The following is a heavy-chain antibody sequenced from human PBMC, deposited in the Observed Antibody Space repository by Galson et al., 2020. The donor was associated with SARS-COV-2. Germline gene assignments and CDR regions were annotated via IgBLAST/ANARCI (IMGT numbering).Heavy chain of an antibody. CDR2: IYYSGST. J-gene: IGHJ3*02. D-gene: IGHD3-9*01. Sequence: ASETLPLTCTVSGGSISSSSYYWGWIRQPPGKGLEWIGSIYYSGSTYYNPSLKSRVTISVDTSKNQFSLKLSSVTAADTAVYYCANTPLLRYFDWSGGPAAFDIWGQGTMVTVSS. CDR3: ANTPLLRYFDWSGGPAAFDI. CDR1: GGSISSSSYY. V-gene: IGHV4-39*01.